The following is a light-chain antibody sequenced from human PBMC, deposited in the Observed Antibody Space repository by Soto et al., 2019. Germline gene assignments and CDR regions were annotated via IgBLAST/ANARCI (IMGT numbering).Light chain of an antibody. CDR2: DAS. CDR3: QQYNSFPWT. V-gene: IGKV1-5*01. J-gene: IGKJ1*01. Sequence: DIQMTQSPSTLSGSVGDRVIITCRASQSISTWLAWYQQKPGKAPKLLIYDASSLEGGVPSRFSGSGSGTEFTLTIRNLQPDDFATYYCQQYNSFPWTFGLGTKVDI. CDR1: QSISTW.